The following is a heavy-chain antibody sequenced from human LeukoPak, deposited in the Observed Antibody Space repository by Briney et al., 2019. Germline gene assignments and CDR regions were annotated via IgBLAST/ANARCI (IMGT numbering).Heavy chain of an antibody. Sequence: GGSLRPSCAASGFTVSSNYMSWVRQAPGKGLEWVSVIYSGGSTYYADSVKGRFTISRDNSKNTLYLQMNSLRAEDTAVYYCARGVPVTTNGDAFDIWGQGTMVTVSS. D-gene: IGHD4-17*01. V-gene: IGHV3-53*01. CDR2: IYSGGST. J-gene: IGHJ3*02. CDR3: ARGVPVTTNGDAFDI. CDR1: GFTVSSNY.